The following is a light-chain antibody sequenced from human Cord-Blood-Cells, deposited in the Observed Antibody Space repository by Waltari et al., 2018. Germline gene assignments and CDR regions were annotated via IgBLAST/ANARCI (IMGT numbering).Light chain of an antibody. CDR3: QAWDSSTVV. J-gene: IGLJ2*01. Sequence: SYELTQPPSVSVSPGQTASITCSGDKLGDKYACWYQQKPGQSPVLVIYQDSKRPSGIPELLSCSNSGNTATLTISGTQAMDEADYYCQAWDSSTVVFGGGTKLTVL. CDR2: QDS. V-gene: IGLV3-1*01. CDR1: KLGDKY.